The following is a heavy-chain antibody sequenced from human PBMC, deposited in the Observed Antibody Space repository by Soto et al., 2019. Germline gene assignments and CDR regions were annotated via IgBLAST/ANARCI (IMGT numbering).Heavy chain of an antibody. CDR3: TRVSYLVRGFNHIPYGMDV. Sequence: VQVVQSGTEVKKPGASVKVSCKTSGYTFISYGISWVRQAPGQGLEWLGWISGYTGNIDYAQKFQDRVTMTTDTSTTTAYMELRSLRSDDTAVYYCTRVSYLVRGFNHIPYGMDVWGQGTTVTVSS. D-gene: IGHD3-10*01. CDR2: ISGYTGNI. J-gene: IGHJ6*02. V-gene: IGHV1-18*01. CDR1: GYTFISYG.